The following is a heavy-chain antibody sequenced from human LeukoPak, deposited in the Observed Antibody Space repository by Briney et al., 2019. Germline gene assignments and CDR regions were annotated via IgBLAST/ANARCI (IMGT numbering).Heavy chain of an antibody. CDR3: ARLWFGEHRFDP. V-gene: IGHV1-69*13. CDR1: GGTFSSYA. Sequence: SVKVSCKASGGTFSSYAISWVRQAPGQGLEWMGGIIPIFGTANYAQKFQGRVTITADESTSTAYMELSSLRSEDTAVYYCARLWFGEHRFDPWGQGTLVTVSS. J-gene: IGHJ5*02. CDR2: IIPIFGTA. D-gene: IGHD3-10*01.